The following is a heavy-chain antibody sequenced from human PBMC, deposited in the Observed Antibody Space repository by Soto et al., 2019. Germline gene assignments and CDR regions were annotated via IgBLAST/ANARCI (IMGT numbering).Heavy chain of an antibody. CDR3: AKEKVLPVDTAMVFGMDV. CDR2: ISGSGGST. CDR1: EFTFSSYA. Sequence: QPGGSLRLSCAASEFTFSSYAMSWVRQAPGKGLEWVSAISGSGGSTYYADSVKGRFTISRDNSKNTLYLQMNSLRAEDTAVYYCAKEKVLPVDTAMVFGMDVCGQGTTVTVSS. J-gene: IGHJ6*02. V-gene: IGHV3-23*01. D-gene: IGHD5-18*01.